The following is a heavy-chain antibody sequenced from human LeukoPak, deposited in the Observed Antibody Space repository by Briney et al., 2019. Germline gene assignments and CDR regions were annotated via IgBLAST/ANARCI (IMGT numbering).Heavy chain of an antibody. CDR3: ARDPPSFQY. J-gene: IGHJ1*01. CDR2: ISSSRSSYI. CDR1: GFTFGDYA. V-gene: IGHV3-21*01. Sequence: GGSLRLSCTASGFTFGDYAMSWIRQAPGKGLEWVSTISSSRSSYIYYADSVKGRFTISRDNAKNSLYLQMNSLRAEDTAVYYCARDPPSFQYWGQGTLVTVSA.